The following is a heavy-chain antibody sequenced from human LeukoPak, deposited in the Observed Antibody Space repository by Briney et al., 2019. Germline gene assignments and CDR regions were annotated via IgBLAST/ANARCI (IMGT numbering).Heavy chain of an antibody. CDR1: GYTFTSYG. CDR2: ISAYNGNT. CDR3: ARVIWNIVVVPAAMNLYYYYGMDV. V-gene: IGHV1-18*01. Sequence: ASVKVSCKASGYTFTSYGIRWVRQAPGQGLEWMGWISAYNGNTNYAQKLQGRVTMTTDTSTSTAYMELRSLRSDDTAVYYCARVIWNIVVVPAAMNLYYYYGMDVWGQGTTVTVSS. J-gene: IGHJ6*02. D-gene: IGHD2-2*01.